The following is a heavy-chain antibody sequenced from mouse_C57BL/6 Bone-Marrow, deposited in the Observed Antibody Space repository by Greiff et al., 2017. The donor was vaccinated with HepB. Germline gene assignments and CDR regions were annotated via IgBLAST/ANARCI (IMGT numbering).Heavy chain of an antibody. CDR2: INPSTGGT. CDR1: GYSFTGYY. J-gene: IGHJ4*01. D-gene: IGHD1-1*01. Sequence: EVQLQQSGPELVKPGASVKISCKASGYSFTGYYMNWVKQSPEKSLEWIGEINPSTGGTTYNQKFKAKATLTVDQSSSTAYMQLKSLTSEDSAVYYCARGITTVVAPAMDYWGQGTSVTVSS. CDR3: ARGITTVVAPAMDY. V-gene: IGHV1-42*01.